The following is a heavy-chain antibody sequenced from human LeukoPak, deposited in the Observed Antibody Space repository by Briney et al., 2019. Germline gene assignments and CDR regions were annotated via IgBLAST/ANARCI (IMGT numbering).Heavy chain of an antibody. CDR3: ARVSGYYYYYMDV. CDR2: IIPIFGTA. J-gene: IGHJ6*03. V-gene: IGHV1-69*05. CDR1: GYTLTELS. Sequence: GASVKVSCKVSGYTLTELSMHWVRQAPGQGLEWMGGIIPIFGTANYAQKFQGRVTITTDESTSTAYMELSSLRSEDTAVYYCARVSGYYYYYMDVWGKGTTVTVSS.